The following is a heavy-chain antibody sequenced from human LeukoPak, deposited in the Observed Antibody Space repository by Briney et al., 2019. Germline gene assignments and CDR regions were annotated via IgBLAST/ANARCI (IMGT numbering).Heavy chain of an antibody. J-gene: IGHJ2*01. CDR2: SYTSGST. CDR1: GGSISSYY. V-gene: IGHV4-4*07. D-gene: IGHD6-19*01. Sequence: PSQTLSLTCTVSGGSISSYYWSWIRQPAGKGLEWLGPSYTSGSTNYNPSLKSRVTMSVDTSKNQFSLKLSSVTAADTAVYYCAREASGWYGGPDWYFDLWGRGTLVTVSS. CDR3: AREASGWYGGPDWYFDL.